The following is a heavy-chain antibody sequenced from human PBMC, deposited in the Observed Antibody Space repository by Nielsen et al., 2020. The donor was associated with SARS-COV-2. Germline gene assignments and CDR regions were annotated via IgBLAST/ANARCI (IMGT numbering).Heavy chain of an antibody. J-gene: IGHJ3*01. CDR2: ISFPDTNR. V-gene: IGHV3-30*03. CDR3: ARDWSRAFDV. Sequence: GESLKISCATSGFTFSAYGMHWVRQAPGKGLEWVAVISFPDTNRYYADSVKGRFTISRDNSKNTLYLQMDSLRAEDTAVYYCARDWSRAFDVWGQGTMVTVSS. CDR1: GFTFSAYG.